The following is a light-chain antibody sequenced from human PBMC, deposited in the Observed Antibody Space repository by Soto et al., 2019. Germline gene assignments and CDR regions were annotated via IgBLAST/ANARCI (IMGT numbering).Light chain of an antibody. J-gene: IGLJ1*01. CDR1: SFDVGGYNY. CDR3: SSYAGSNNYV. Sequence: QAAVTQPPSESASPGHSVTISCTGTSFDVGGYNYVSWYQQHPGKAPKLMIYGVTKRPSGVPDRFSGSKSGNTASLTVSGLQAEDEADYYCSSYAGSNNYVFGTGTKVTVL. V-gene: IGLV2-8*01. CDR2: GVT.